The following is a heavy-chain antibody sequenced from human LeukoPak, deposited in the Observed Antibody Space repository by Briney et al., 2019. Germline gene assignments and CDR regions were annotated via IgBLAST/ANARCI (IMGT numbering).Heavy chain of an antibody. CDR2: INSDGRST. CDR3: ATSNPYYYDSSGYYFGY. J-gene: IGHJ4*02. V-gene: IGHV3-74*01. Sequence: GGSLTLSRSASGFTFSSYWMHWVRPAPGKGLVWVSRINSDGRSTSHPDTVKGRFTISSDNAKNTLYLQMNSLRAEDTAVFYCATSNPYYYDSSGYYFGYWGQGTLVTVSS. D-gene: IGHD3-22*01. CDR1: GFTFSSYW.